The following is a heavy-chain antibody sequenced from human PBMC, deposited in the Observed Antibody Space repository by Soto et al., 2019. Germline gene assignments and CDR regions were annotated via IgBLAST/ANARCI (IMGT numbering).Heavy chain of an antibody. Sequence: GSGPTLVNPTQTLTLACTFSGFSLSTSGVGVGWIRQPPGKALEWLALIYWDDDKRYSPSLKSRLTITKDTSKNQVVLTMTNMDPVDTATYYCAHRRRFYSGNSSYSIRFDPWGQGTLVTVSS. CDR3: AHRRRFYSGNSSYSIRFDP. V-gene: IGHV2-5*02. CDR2: IYWDDDK. J-gene: IGHJ5*02. CDR1: GFSLSTSGVG. D-gene: IGHD2-15*01.